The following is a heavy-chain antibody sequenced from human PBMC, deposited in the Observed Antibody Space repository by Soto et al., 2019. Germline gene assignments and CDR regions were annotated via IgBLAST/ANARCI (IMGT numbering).Heavy chain of an antibody. V-gene: IGHV4-34*01. CDR3: ARAEDIVVVPAAIGPYFQH. J-gene: IGHJ1*01. CDR2: ISHSGST. D-gene: IGHD2-2*01. CDR1: GGSFSGYY. Sequence: QVQLQQWGAGLLKPSETLSLTCAVYGGSFSGYYWSWIRQPPGKGLEWIGEISHSGSTNYNPSLKSRVTISVDTSKNQFSLKLSSVTAADTAVYYCARAEDIVVVPAAIGPYFQHWGQGTLVTVSS.